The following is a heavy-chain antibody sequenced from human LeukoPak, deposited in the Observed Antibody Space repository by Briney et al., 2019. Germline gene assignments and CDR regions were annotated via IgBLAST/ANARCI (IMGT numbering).Heavy chain of an antibody. J-gene: IGHJ5*02. V-gene: IGHV1-8*01. D-gene: IGHD6-13*01. CDR2: MNPNSGNT. Sequence: AVTVSCLDSVYCFTSYDIKWVRQATRQGLNWMGWMNPNSGNTGYAQKFQGRVTMTRNTSISTAYMDLSSLRSEDTAVYYCARDVAAAGFDPWGQGTLVTVSS. CDR1: VYCFTSYD. CDR3: ARDVAAAGFDP.